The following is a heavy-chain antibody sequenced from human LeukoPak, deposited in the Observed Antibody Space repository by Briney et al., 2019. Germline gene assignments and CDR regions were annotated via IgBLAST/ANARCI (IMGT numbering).Heavy chain of an antibody. CDR2: ISSSGSTI. CDR3: ARPGCYYDSSGYYPH. J-gene: IGHJ4*02. Sequence: GGSLRLSCAASGFTFSDYYMSWIRQAPGRGLEWVSYISSSGSTIYYADSVKGRFTISRDNAKNSLYLQMNSLRAEDTAVYYCARPGCYYDSSGYYPHWGQGTLVTVSS. D-gene: IGHD3-22*01. V-gene: IGHV3-11*01. CDR1: GFTFSDYY.